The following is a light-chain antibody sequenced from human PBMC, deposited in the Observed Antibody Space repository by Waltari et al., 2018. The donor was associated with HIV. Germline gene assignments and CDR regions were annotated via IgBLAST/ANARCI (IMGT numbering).Light chain of an antibody. CDR2: DVS. Sequence: QSALTQPASVSGSPGLSLTITCTGTSSHVGGFNYGSWYQQHPGKAPKLMSYDVSKRPSGVSNRFSGSKSGNTASLTISGLQAEDEADYYCCSYAGSSTYVFGTGTKVTVL. V-gene: IGLV2-23*02. J-gene: IGLJ1*01. CDR1: SSHVGGFNY. CDR3: CSYAGSSTYV.